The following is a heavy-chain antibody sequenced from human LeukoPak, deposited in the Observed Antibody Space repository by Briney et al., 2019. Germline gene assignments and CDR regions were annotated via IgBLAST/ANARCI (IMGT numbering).Heavy chain of an antibody. J-gene: IGHJ4*02. V-gene: IGHV3-33*01. CDR1: GFTFSNYG. Sequence: GGSLRLSCAASGFTFSNYGIHWVRQAPGQGLEWVAVIWSDGINKYYVDSVNGRFTISRDNSKNKLYLQMNSLIADDTAAYYCSRSTYSSSSYYFDYWGQGSLVTVSS. CDR3: SRSTYSSSSYYFDY. D-gene: IGHD6-13*01. CDR2: IWSDGINK.